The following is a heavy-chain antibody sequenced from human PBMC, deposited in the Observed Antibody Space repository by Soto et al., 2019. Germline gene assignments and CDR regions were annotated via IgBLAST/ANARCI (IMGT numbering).Heavy chain of an antibody. CDR2: IFPADSDT. CDR3: ARQDYYSGMDV. Sequence: RGGSLNISCKVSGYNFDTSWIGWVRQMPGKGLEWMGIIFPADSDTRYSPSFQGQVTISADKSISTAYLQWSSLKASDTAMYYCARQDYYSGMDVWGKGNKVTVS. J-gene: IGHJ6*04. V-gene: IGHV5-51*01. CDR1: GYNFDTSW.